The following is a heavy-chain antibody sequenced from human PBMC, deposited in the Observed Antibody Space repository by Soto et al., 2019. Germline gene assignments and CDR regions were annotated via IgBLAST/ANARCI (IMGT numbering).Heavy chain of an antibody. D-gene: IGHD1-26*01. J-gene: IGHJ4*02. V-gene: IGHV1-3*01. CDR3: ARGHGGSYYLY. CDR1: GYTFTNHA. Sequence: VSVKVSCKASGYTFTNHAMHLVRQAPGQRLEWMGWINAGNGNTKYSQKFQGRVTITRDTSASTAYMELSSLRSEDTAVYYCARGHGGSYYLYWGQGTLVTVSS. CDR2: INAGNGNT.